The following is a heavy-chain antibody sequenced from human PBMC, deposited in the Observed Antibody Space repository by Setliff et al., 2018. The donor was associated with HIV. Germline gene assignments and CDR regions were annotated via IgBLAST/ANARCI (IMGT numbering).Heavy chain of an antibody. J-gene: IGHJ6*02. Sequence: SETLSLTCTVSGGSISSYYWSWIRQPPGKGLEWIGYIYPSGSTNYNPSLKSRVTISVDTSKNQLSLKLSSVTAADTAVYYCARLRYYYDSSGYYYGYYGMDVWGQGTTVTVSS. CDR3: ARLRYYYDSSGYYYGYYGMDV. CDR1: GGSISSYY. D-gene: IGHD3-22*01. CDR2: IYPSGST. V-gene: IGHV4-4*09.